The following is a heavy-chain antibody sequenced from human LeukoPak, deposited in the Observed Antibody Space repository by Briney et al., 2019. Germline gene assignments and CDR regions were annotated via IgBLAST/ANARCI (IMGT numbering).Heavy chain of an antibody. CDR2: IYYSGST. J-gene: IGHJ4*02. Sequence: SETLSLTCTVSGGSISSYYWSWIRQPPGKGLEWIGYIYYSGSTNYNPSLKSRVTISVDKSKNQFSLKLSSVTAADTAVYYCASVGGYSYGPFDYWGQGTLVTVSS. V-gene: IGHV4-59*12. CDR3: ASVGGYSYGPFDY. CDR1: GGSISSYY. D-gene: IGHD5-18*01.